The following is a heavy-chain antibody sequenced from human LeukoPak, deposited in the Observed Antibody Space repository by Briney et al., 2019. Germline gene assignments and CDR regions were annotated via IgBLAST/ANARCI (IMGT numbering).Heavy chain of an antibody. CDR1: GFTFSSYE. J-gene: IGHJ4*02. D-gene: IGHD3-22*01. CDR2: ISSSGSTI. CDR3: AKAPYYYDSSGYYY. Sequence: PGGSLRLSCAASGFTFSSYEMNWVRQAPGKGREWVSYISSSGSTIYYADSVKGRFTISRDNSKNTLYLRMNSLRAEDTAVYYCAKAPYYYDSSGYYYWGQGTLVTVSS. V-gene: IGHV3-48*03.